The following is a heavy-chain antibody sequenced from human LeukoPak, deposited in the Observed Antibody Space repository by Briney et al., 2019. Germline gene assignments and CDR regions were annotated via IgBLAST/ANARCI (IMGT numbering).Heavy chain of an antibody. J-gene: IGHJ5*01. CDR3: VRHDGRGGATMGAFDS. Sequence: PSETLSLTCTVSGGSISSGGYYWSWIRQHPRKGLEWIGYIYYSGSTYYNPSLKSRVTISVDTSKDQFTLQLNSVTAADTAVYYCVRHDGRGGATMGAFDSWGQGSLVTVSS. V-gene: IGHV4-31*03. CDR2: IYYSGST. D-gene: IGHD4/OR15-4a*01. CDR1: GGSISSGGYY.